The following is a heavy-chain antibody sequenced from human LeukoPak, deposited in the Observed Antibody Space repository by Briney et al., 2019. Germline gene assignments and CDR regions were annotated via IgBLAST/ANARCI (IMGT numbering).Heavy chain of an antibody. V-gene: IGHV3-30-3*01. Sequence: RGSLRLSCAASGITFSSYAIHWVRQAPGKGLEWVAATSYDGNNKYYADSVKGRFTISRDNPKNTLYLQMNSLRTEDTAVYYCATDGVGVVVAATRFDNWGQGTLVPVSS. CDR1: GITFSSYA. CDR2: TSYDGNNK. CDR3: ATDGVGVVVAATRFDN. J-gene: IGHJ4*02. D-gene: IGHD2-15*01.